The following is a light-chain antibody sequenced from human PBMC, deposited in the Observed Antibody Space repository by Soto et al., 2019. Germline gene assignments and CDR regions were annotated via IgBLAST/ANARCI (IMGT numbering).Light chain of an antibody. CDR2: EIS. Sequence: DIVMTQSPLSSPVTLGQPASISCRSSQSLVHCNGNTYLSWLQQRPGQPPRLLIHEISNRVSGVPDRFSGSGAGTEFTLKISRVEAEDVGVYYCLQATQFPWTFGQGTRVDSK. J-gene: IGKJ1*01. V-gene: IGKV2-24*01. CDR3: LQATQFPWT. CDR1: QSLVHCNGNTY.